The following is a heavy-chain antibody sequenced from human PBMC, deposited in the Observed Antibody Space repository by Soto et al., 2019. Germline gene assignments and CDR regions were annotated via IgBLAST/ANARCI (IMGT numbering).Heavy chain of an antibody. CDR3: ARGRKVYTSTSYVD. J-gene: IGHJ4*02. CDR1: GVSFSGFS. V-gene: IGHV4-34*01. Sequence: QVQLQQWGAGLLKPSETLSLTCAVYGVSFSGFSWSWIRQPPGKGLEWIGEINHSGSTNYNPSFKGRVTISEDTSKNQFSLKLSSVTAADTAVYYCARGRKVYTSTSYVDWGQGTLVTVSS. D-gene: IGHD6-13*01. CDR2: INHSGST.